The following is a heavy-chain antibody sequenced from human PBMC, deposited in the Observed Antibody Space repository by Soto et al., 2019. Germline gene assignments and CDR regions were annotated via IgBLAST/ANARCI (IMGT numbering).Heavy chain of an antibody. CDR1: GFTFSNYW. Sequence: GGSLRLSCAASGFTFSNYWMNWVRQAPGKGLEWVSTIKGSGGGTFYADSVKGRFTISRDNSKNSLYLQMNSLRAEDTAVYYCVKDLYSTYAGTFDYWGQGALVTVSS. CDR3: VKDLYSTYAGTFDY. V-gene: IGHV3-23*01. J-gene: IGHJ4*02. D-gene: IGHD4-4*01. CDR2: IKGSGGGT.